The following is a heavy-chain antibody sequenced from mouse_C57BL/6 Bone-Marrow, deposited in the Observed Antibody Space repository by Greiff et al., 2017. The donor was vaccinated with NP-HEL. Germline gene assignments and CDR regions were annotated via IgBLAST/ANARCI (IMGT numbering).Heavy chain of an antibody. V-gene: IGHV1-55*01. CDR2: IYPGSGST. CDR1: GYTFTSYW. Sequence: VQLQQPGAELVKPGASVKMSCKASGYTFTSYWITWVKQRPGQGLEWIGDIYPGSGSTNYNEKFKSKATLTVDTSSSTAYMQLSSLTSEDSAVYYGARSIYYYGRGAYWGQGTLVTVSA. J-gene: IGHJ3*01. CDR3: ARSIYYYGRGAY. D-gene: IGHD1-1*01.